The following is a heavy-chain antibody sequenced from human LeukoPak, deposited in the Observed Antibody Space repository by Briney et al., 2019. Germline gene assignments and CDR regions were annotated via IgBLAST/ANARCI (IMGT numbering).Heavy chain of an antibody. J-gene: IGHJ4*02. Sequence: GGSLRLSCAASGFTFSSYAMHWVRQAPGKGLEWVAVISYDGSNKYYADSVKGRFTISRDNSKNTLYLQINSLRAEDTAVYYCARGPRVIRGSMFDYWGQGTLVTVSS. CDR1: GFTFSSYA. CDR3: ARGPRVIRGSMFDY. V-gene: IGHV3-30*01. D-gene: IGHD2-21*01. CDR2: ISYDGSNK.